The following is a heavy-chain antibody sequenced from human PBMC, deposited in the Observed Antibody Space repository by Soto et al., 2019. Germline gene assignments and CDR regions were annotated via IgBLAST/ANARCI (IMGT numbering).Heavy chain of an antibody. CDR3: ARWRITMVWGVIVNWFDP. CDR1: GGSISSGGYY. D-gene: IGHD3-10*01. CDR2: IYYSGST. Sequence: QVQLQESGPGLVKPSQTLSLTCTVSGGSISSGGYYWSWIRQHPGKGLEWIGYIYYSGSTYYNPSLKSRVTISVDTSKNQFSLKLSSVTAADTAVYYCARWRITMVWGVIVNWFDPWGQGTLVTVSS. J-gene: IGHJ5*02. V-gene: IGHV4-31*03.